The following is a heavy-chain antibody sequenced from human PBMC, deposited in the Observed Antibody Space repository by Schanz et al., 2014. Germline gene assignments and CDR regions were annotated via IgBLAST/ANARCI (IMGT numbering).Heavy chain of an antibody. J-gene: IGHJ4*02. CDR2: VSRSTPDI. D-gene: IGHD1-26*01. Sequence: DVQLVASGGGLVQPGGSLRLSCAASGFAVDNYYMSCVRQAPGRGLEWVSYVSRSTPDIYYADSVKGRFTMSRDNAKNSVFLQMNSLRAEDTAVYYCVRDSVFAFDYWGQGTLVTVSS. CDR1: GFAVDNYY. V-gene: IGHV3-48*01. CDR3: VRDSVFAFDY.